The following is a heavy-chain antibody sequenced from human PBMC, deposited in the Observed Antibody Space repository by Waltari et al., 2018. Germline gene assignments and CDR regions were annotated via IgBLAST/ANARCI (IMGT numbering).Heavy chain of an antibody. CDR3: VRLEDCSGPGGNCYSGDSFALDV. V-gene: IGHV4-34*02. Sequence: QVQLQQWGAGLLQPSETLSLTCAVYGGSFSGYYWGWIRQSPGKGLAWIGEINHAGNRNYNPSRRSRVTMLVDTSRSQFSLKLSSMTAADTALYYCVRLEDCSGPGGNCYSGDSFALDVWGQGTTVTVSS. CDR1: GGSFSGYY. J-gene: IGHJ6*02. D-gene: IGHD2-8*02. CDR2: INHAGNR.